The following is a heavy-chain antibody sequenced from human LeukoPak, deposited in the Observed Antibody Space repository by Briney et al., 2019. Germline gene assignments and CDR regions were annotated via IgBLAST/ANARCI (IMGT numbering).Heavy chain of an antibody. J-gene: IGHJ6*03. CDR1: GFTFNTYW. D-gene: IGHD1-26*01. CDR3: ARDQTKWEPLRRRDYYYMDV. Sequence: GGSPRLSCAASGFTFNTYWMSWVRQAPGKGLEWVANIKQDGSEKSYVDSVKGRFTISRDNAKNSLYLQMNSLRAEDTAVYYCARDQTKWEPLRRRDYYYMDVWGKGTTVTVSS. V-gene: IGHV3-7*01. CDR2: IKQDGSEK.